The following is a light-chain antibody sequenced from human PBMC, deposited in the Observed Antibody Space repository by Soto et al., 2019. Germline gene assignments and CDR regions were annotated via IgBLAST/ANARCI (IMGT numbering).Light chain of an antibody. Sequence: EIVLTQSPSTLSLSPLERSTLSCGASQGVSRKLAWYQHKPGQAPRLLISGASTGATGIPARFSGSGSGTEFTLTISSLQSEDCAIYYCQQYHTWPITFGGGTKVDIK. V-gene: IGKV3-15*01. CDR1: QGVSRK. CDR3: QQYHTWPIT. CDR2: GAS. J-gene: IGKJ4*01.